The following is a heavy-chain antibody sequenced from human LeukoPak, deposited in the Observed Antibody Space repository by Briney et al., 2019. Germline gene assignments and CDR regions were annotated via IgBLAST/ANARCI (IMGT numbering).Heavy chain of an antibody. CDR3: TTDYTARIDFTIFGVVTHPYDAFDI. J-gene: IGHJ3*02. D-gene: IGHD3-3*01. V-gene: IGHV3-15*01. CDR2: IKSKTDGETT. Sequence: PGGSLRLSCAASGFTFSSYSMNWVRQAPGKGLEWVGRIKSKTDGETTDYAAPVKGRFTISRDDSKTTLYLQMNSLKTEDTAVYYCTTDYTARIDFTIFGVVTHPYDAFDIWGQGTMVTVSS. CDR1: GFTFSSYS.